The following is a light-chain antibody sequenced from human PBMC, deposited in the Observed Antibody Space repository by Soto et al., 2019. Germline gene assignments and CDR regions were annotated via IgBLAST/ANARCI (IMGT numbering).Light chain of an antibody. CDR3: HQYGSSRHT. CDR1: QIVITSY. Sequence: VLTHSPATLSLSPVQRATLSFMAIQIVITSYLSCCQQKPVQSPRLLIYGASSRATGIPDRFSGSGSGTDFTLTISRLEPEDFAVYYCHQYGSSRHTFGQGTKVDIK. CDR2: GAS. V-gene: IGKV3-20*01. J-gene: IGKJ2*01.